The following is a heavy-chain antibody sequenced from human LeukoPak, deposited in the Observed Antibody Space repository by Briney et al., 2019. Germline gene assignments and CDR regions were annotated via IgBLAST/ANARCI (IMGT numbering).Heavy chain of an antibody. D-gene: IGHD3-16*01. Sequence: GGSLRLSCAASGFTSGFTFSNHAMSWVRRAPGKGLEWVSSISGSGHNTYYADSVKGRFTVSRDNSKNTLYLQMNSLKVEDTAVYHCANDLPGRVWSDFWGQGTLVTVSS. V-gene: IGHV3-23*01. CDR1: GFTFSNHA. J-gene: IGHJ4*02. CDR3: ANDLPGRVWSDF. CDR2: ISGSGHNT.